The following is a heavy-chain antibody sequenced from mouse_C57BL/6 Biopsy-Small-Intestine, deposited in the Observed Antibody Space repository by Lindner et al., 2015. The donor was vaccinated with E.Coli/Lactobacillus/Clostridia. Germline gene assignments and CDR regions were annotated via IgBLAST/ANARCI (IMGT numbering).Heavy chain of an antibody. CDR1: GYRFIDDY. J-gene: IGHJ4*01. V-gene: IGHV1-84*02. D-gene: IGHD2-13*01. Sequence: SVKVSCKTSGYRFIDDYIHWVRQAPGQGLEWMGRIIPNSGDTKYAQNFQGRVTVTRDTSISTVYMELSRLGSDDTAVYYCARDLGPTVTGLDYWGQGTLVTVSS. CDR2: IIPNSGDT. CDR3: ARDLGPTVTGLDY.